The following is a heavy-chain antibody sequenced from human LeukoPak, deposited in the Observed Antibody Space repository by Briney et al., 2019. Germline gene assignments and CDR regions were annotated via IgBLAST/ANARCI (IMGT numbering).Heavy chain of an antibody. CDR1: GYTFTSYD. CDR3: ARVGSVYYYYYGMDV. V-gene: IGHV1-8*01. CDR2: MNPNSGNT. J-gene: IGHJ6*02. Sequence: ASVKASCKASGYTFTSYDINWVRQATGQGLEWMGWMNPNSGNTGYAQKFQGRVTMTRNTSISTAYMELSSLRSEDTAVYYCARVGSVYYYYYGMDVWGQGTTVTVSS.